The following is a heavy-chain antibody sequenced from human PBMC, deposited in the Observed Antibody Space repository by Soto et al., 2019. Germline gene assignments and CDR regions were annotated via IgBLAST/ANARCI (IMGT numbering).Heavy chain of an antibody. CDR2: IYYSGTT. D-gene: IGHD3-10*01. J-gene: IGHJ3*02. CDR3: VRFYGNAFDI. Sequence: SETLSLTCIVSGGSLTSSSFYWGWIRQPPGKGLSWIGNIYYSGTTDYNPSLKSRVSVSTDTSRNQLSLTLSSVTAADTAVYYCVRFYGNAFDIWGPGTLVTVSS. V-gene: IGHV4-39*01. CDR1: GGSLTSSSFY.